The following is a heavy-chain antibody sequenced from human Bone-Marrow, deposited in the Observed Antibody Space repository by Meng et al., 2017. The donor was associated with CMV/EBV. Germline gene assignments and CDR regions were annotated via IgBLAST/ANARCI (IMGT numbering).Heavy chain of an antibody. CDR1: GFSFSSHA. D-gene: IGHD2-21*01. J-gene: IGHJ4*02. V-gene: IGHV3-30-3*01. Sequence: GESLKISCAASGFSFSSHAIYWVRQAPGRGLEWVTTISYDGVTEYYADSVKGRFTISRDNAKNTLYLQLNSLRAEDTAVYYCARDYWGCGDVWGQGTLVTVSS. CDR3: ARDYWGCGDV. CDR2: ISYDGVTE.